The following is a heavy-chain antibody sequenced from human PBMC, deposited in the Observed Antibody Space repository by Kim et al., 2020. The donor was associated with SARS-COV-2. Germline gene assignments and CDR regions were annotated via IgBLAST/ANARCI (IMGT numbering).Heavy chain of an antibody. V-gene: IGHV4-34*01. Sequence: SETLSLTCAVYGGSFSGYYWSWIRQPPGKGLEWIGEINHSGSTNYNPSLKSRVTISVDTSKNQFSLKLSSVTAADTAVYYCARGEKTYYYDSSGYYSDSHPPEAYFDYWGQGTLVTVSS. J-gene: IGHJ4*02. D-gene: IGHD3-22*01. CDR3: ARGEKTYYYDSSGYYSDSHPPEAYFDY. CDR2: INHSGST. CDR1: GGSFSGYY.